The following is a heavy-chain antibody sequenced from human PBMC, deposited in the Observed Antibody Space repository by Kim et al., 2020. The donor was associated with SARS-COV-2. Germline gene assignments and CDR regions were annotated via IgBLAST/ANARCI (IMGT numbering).Heavy chain of an antibody. D-gene: IGHD7-27*01. CDR1: GFTLRNYG. CDR2: ISTGGDIT. CDR3: ANNWGSPSFFDY. J-gene: IGHJ4*02. V-gene: IGHV3-23*01. Sequence: GGSLRLSCAASGFTLRNYGMSWVRQAPGTGLEWVSSISTGGDITYYADSVRGRFTISRDNSKNTLFLQMNSLRVDDTAVYYCANNWGSPSFFDYWGQGT.